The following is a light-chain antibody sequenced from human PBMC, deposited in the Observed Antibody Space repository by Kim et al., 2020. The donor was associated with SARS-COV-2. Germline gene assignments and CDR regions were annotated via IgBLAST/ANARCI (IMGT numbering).Light chain of an antibody. CDR3: QSYDTSLSAWV. V-gene: IGLV1-40*01. CDR2: VNR. CDR1: SSNLGAGYD. J-gene: IGLJ3*02. Sequence: QRVTISWTGSSSNLGAGYDVHWYRQFPGTAPKILIYVNRNRPSGVPDRFSGSKSGSSATLAITGLQPEDEADYYCQSYDTSLSAWVFGGGTQLTVL.